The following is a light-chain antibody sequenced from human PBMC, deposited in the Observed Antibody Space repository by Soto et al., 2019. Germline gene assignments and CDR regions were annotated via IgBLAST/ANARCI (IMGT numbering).Light chain of an antibody. CDR2: DVI. V-gene: IGLV2-11*01. CDR1: RSDVGGYDY. Sequence: QSALTQPRSVSGSPGQSVSISCTGARSDVGGYDYVSWYQQHPDKAPKVIIYDVIKRPSGVPDRFSGSKSGNTASLTISGLQSDDEADYYCSSYAGSNTVIFGGGTQLTVL. J-gene: IGLJ2*01. CDR3: SSYAGSNTVI.